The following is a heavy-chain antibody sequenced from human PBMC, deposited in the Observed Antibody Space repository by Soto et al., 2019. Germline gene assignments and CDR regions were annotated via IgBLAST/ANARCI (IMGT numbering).Heavy chain of an antibody. CDR2: INHSGST. J-gene: IGHJ4*02. CDR1: GGSFSGYY. CDR3: ARGEKTGTLDY. V-gene: IGHV4-34*01. Sequence: SETLSLTCAVYGGSFSGYYWSWVRQPPGKGLEWIGEINHSGSTNYNPSLKSRVTISVDTSKNQFSLKLSSVTAADTAVYYCARGEKTGTLDYWGQGTLVTVSS. D-gene: IGHD1-1*01.